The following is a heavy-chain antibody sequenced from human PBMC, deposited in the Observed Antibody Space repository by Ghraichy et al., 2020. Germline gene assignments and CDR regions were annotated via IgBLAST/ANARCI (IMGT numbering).Heavy chain of an antibody. CDR1: GGSISSSTYY. Sequence: ETLSLSCTVSGGSISSSTYYWGWIRQPPGKGLEWIGSIYYSGNTYYNPSLKSRVTISVDTSKNQLSLKLSSVTAADTAVYYCARQGLTGYYYYYMDVWGKGTTVTVSS. V-gene: IGHV4-39*01. D-gene: IGHD1-14*01. J-gene: IGHJ6*03. CDR2: IYYSGNT. CDR3: ARQGLTGYYYYYMDV.